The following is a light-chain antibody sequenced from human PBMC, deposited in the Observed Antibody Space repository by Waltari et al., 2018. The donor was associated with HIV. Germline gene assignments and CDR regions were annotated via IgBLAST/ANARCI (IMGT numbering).Light chain of an antibody. CDR3: SSHAGSKVV. V-gene: IGLV2-8*01. CDR1: SSDVGGYNY. CDR2: DVI. J-gene: IGLJ2*01. Sequence: QSALTQPPSASGSPGQSVTLSCTGTSSDVGGYNYVSWHQQHPGKAPKLMIYDVIKRPSGSPDRFSGSTSGNTASLTVSGLQPEDEADYYCSSHAGSKVVFGGGTRLTVL.